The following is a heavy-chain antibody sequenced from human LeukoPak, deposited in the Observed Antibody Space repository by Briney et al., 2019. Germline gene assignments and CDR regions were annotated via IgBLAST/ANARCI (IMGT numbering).Heavy chain of an antibody. D-gene: IGHD4-17*01. V-gene: IGHV1-8*02. J-gene: IGHJ4*02. CDR1: GYTFTSYY. CDR2: MNPNSGNT. CDR3: ARGNKDYGDYARGLSDY. Sequence: ASVKVSCKASGYTFTSYYMHWVRRAPGQGLEWMGWMNPNSGNTGYAQKFQGRVTMTRNTSITTAYMELSSLRSEDTAVYYCARGNKDYGDYARGLSDYWGQGTLVTVSS.